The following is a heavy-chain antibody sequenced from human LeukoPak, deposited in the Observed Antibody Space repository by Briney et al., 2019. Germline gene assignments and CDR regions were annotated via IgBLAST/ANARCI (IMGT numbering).Heavy chain of an antibody. D-gene: IGHD5-24*01. V-gene: IGHV3-21*05. J-gene: IGHJ5*02. Sequence: GGSLRLSCAASGFTFSSYSMNWVRQAPGKGLEWVSYISSSSSYIYYADSVKGRFTISRDNAKNSLYLQMNSLRAEDTAVYYCARGRDEDWFDPWGQGTLVTVSS. CDR2: ISSSSSYI. CDR1: GFTFSSYS. CDR3: ARGRDEDWFDP.